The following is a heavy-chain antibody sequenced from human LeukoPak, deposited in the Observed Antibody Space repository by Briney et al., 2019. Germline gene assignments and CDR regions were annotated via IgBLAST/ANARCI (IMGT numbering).Heavy chain of an antibody. CDR2: IYHSGST. CDR1: GYSISSGYY. J-gene: IGHJ4*02. V-gene: IGHV4-38-2*02. D-gene: IGHD2-2*01. Sequence: SETLSLTCTVSGYSISSGYYWGWIRQPPGKGLEWIGSIYHSGSTYYNPSLKSRVTISVDTSKNQFSLKLSSVTAADTAVYYCARDRYCSSTSCYAQFGYWGQGNLVTGSS. CDR3: ARDRYCSSTSCYAQFGY.